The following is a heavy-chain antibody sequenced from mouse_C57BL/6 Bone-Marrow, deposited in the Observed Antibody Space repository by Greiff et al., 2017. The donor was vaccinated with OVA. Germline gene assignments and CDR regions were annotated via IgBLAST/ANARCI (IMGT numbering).Heavy chain of an antibody. CDR1: GYTFTSYW. V-gene: IGHV1-69*01. D-gene: IGHD1-1*01. Sequence: QVQLQQPGAELVMPGASVKLSCKASGYTFTSYWMHWVKQRPGQGLEWIGEIDPSDSYTNYNQKFKGKSTLTVDKSSSTAYMQLSSLTSEDSAVYYCAREDLITTVVEGFDYWGQGTTLTVSS. CDR3: AREDLITTVVEGFDY. CDR2: IDPSDSYT. J-gene: IGHJ2*01.